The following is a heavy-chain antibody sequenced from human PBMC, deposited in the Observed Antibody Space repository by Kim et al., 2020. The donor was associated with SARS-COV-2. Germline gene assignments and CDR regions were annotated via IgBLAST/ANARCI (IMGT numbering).Heavy chain of an antibody. D-gene: IGHD2-15*01. Sequence: SETLSLTCAVYGGSFSGYYWSWIRQPPGKGLEWIGEINHSGSTNYNPSLKSRVTISVDTSKNQFSLKLSSVTAADTAVYYCARAITHIVVVVAVVDAFD. CDR1: GGSFSGYY. J-gene: IGHJ3*02. CDR2: INHSGST. V-gene: IGHV4-34*01. CDR3: ARAITHIVVVVAVVDAFD.